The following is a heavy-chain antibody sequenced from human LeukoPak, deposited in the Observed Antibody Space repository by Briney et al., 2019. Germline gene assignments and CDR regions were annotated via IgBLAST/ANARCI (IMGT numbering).Heavy chain of an antibody. CDR3: AKDRWNSYGGPDYFDY. J-gene: IGHJ4*02. CDR1: GFTFSSYA. V-gene: IGHV3-23*01. CDR2: IRGSGGST. Sequence: PGGSLRLSCAASGFTFSSYAMSWVRQAPGKGLEWVSAIRGSGGSTFYADSVKGRFTISRDNSKNTLYLQMSSLRAEDAAVYYCAKDRWNSYGGPDYFDYWGQGTLVTVSS. D-gene: IGHD5-18*01.